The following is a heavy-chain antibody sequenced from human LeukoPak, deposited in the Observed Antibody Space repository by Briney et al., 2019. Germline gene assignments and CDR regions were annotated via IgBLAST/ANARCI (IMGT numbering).Heavy chain of an antibody. CDR3: ARDYGGFDY. CDR1: GGSISSGGYS. J-gene: IGHJ4*02. Sequence: SETLSLTCAVSGGSISSGGYSWSWIRQPPGKGLEWIGYIYHSGSTYYNPSLKSRVTISVDRSKNQFSLKLSSVTAADTAVYYCARDYGGFDYWGQGTLVTVSS. V-gene: IGHV4-30-2*01. CDR2: IYHSGST. D-gene: IGHD4-23*01.